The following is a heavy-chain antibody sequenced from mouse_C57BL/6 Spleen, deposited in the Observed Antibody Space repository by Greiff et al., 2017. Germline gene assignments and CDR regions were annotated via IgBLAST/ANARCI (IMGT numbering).Heavy chain of an antibody. J-gene: IGHJ2*01. CDR1: GYTFTSYW. D-gene: IGHD1-1*02. CDR3: ARSGGSLDY. V-gene: IGHV1-52*01. Sequence: QVQLQQPGAELVRPGSSVKLSCKASGYTFTSYWMHWVKQRPIQGLEWIGNIDPSDSETHYNQKFKDKATLTGDKSSSTAYMQLSSLTSEDSAVYYCARSGGSLDYWGQGTTLTVSS. CDR2: IDPSDSET.